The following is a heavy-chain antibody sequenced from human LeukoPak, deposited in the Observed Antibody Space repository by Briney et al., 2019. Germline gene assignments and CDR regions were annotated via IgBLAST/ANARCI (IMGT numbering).Heavy chain of an antibody. CDR2: ISGSGGST. J-gene: IGHJ4*02. V-gene: IGHV3-23*01. CDR3: AKDLFTMIVVVKKPGHY. CDR1: GFTFSSYA. D-gene: IGHD3-22*01. Sequence: PGGSLRLSCAASGFTFSSYAMSWVRQAPGKGLEWVSAISGSGGSTYYADSVKGRFTISRDNSKNTLYLQMNSLRAEDTAVYYCAKDLFTMIVVVKKPGHYWGQGTLVTVSS.